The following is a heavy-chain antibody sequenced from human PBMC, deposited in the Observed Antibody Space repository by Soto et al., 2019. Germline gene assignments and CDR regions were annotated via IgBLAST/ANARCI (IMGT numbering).Heavy chain of an antibody. J-gene: IGHJ4*02. CDR2: INHSGST. V-gene: IGHV4-34*01. CDR1: GGSFSGYY. Sequence: SETLSLTCAVYGGSFSGYYWSWIRQPPGKGPEWIGEINHSGSTNYNPSLKSRVTISVDTSENQFSLKLSSVTAADTAVYYCARETEGSSLRYSSSNFDYWGQGTLVTVSS. CDR3: ARETEGSSLRYSSSNFDY. D-gene: IGHD6-6*01.